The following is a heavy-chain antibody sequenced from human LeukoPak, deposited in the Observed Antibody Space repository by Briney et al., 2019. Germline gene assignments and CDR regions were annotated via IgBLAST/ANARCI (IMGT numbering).Heavy chain of an antibody. J-gene: IGHJ6*04. CDR1: GFTFSSYE. Sequence: PGGSLRLSCAASGFTFSSYEMSWVRKAPGKGLEWVSYISSSGSTIYYADSVKGRFTISRDNAKNSLYLQMNSLRAEDTAVYYCAELGITMIGGVWGKGTTVTISS. V-gene: IGHV3-48*03. CDR3: AELGITMIGGV. CDR2: ISSSGSTI. D-gene: IGHD3-10*02.